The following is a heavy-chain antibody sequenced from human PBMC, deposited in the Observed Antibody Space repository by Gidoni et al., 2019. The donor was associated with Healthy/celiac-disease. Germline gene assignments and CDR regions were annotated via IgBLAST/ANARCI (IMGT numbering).Heavy chain of an antibody. Sequence: QVPLVESGGGVVQPGRSLRLSCAASGFTFSRYGMHWVRQAPGKGLEWVAVIWYDGSNKYYADSVKGRFTISRDNSKNKLYLQMNSLRAEDTAVYYCASNGVYDSSETTLDYWGQGTLVTVSS. J-gene: IGHJ4*02. D-gene: IGHD3-22*01. V-gene: IGHV3-33*01. CDR3: ASNGVYDSSETTLDY. CDR1: GFTFSRYG. CDR2: IWYDGSNK.